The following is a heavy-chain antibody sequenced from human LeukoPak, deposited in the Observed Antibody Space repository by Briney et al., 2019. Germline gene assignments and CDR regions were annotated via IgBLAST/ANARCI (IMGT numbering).Heavy chain of an antibody. D-gene: IGHD6-19*01. CDR1: GYTFTGYY. CDR2: INPNSGGT. J-gene: IGHJ4*02. CDR3: ARGGQWLAYLLFDY. Sequence: ASVKVSCKASGYTFTGYYMHWVRQAPGQGLEWMGWINPNSGGTNYGQKFQGRVTMTRDTSISTAYMELSRLRSDDTAVYYCARGGQWLAYLLFDYWGQGTLVTVSS. V-gene: IGHV1-2*02.